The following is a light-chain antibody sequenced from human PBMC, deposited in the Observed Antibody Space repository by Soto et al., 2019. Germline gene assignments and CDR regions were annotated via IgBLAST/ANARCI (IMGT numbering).Light chain of an antibody. Sequence: EIVLTQSPATLSLSPGERATLTCRASQSVSNFLAWYQHKPGHAPRLLIYDASIRAAGVPARFSGSGSGTDFSLTISSLEPEDFAIYYCQQRSIWPPWTFGQGTKVDI. CDR2: DAS. CDR1: QSVSNF. CDR3: QQRSIWPPWT. V-gene: IGKV3-11*01. J-gene: IGKJ1*01.